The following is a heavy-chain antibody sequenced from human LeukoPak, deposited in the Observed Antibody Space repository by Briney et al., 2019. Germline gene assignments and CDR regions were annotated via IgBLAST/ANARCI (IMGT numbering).Heavy chain of an antibody. CDR3: AITVDCRATTDCYSYFHH. D-gene: IGHD2-21*02. CDR2: INSDGTYT. V-gene: IGHV3-74*03. Sequence: PGGSLRLSCAASGFTFSSYGMHWVRQAPGKGLVWVSRINSDGTYTEYEDSVKGRFTISRDNAKDTLYLQVNSLRAEDTAVYYCAITVDCRATTDCYSYFHHWGQGTLVTVAS. J-gene: IGHJ1*01. CDR1: GFTFSSYG.